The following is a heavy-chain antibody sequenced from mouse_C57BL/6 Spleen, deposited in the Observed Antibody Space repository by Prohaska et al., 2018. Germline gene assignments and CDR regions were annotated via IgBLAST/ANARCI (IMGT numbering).Heavy chain of an antibody. J-gene: IGHJ1*03. CDR2: IYPGSVST. D-gene: IGHD1-1*01. V-gene: IGHV1-55*01. CDR1: GYTFTSYW. CDR3: ARRDYGSSYWYFDV. Sequence: QVQLQQPGAELVKPGASVKMSCKASGYTFTSYWITWVKQRPGQGLEWIGDIYPGSVSTNYNEKFKSKATLTVDTSSSTAYMQLSSLTSEDSAVYYCARRDYGSSYWYFDVWGTGTTVTVSS.